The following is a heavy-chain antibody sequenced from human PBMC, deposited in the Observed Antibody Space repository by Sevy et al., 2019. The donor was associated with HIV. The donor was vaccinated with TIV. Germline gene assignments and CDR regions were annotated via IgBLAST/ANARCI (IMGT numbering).Heavy chain of an antibody. D-gene: IGHD3-10*01. Sequence: GGSLRLSCTASGFTFGDYCVSWFRQAPGKGLEWVGAIRDRAYGGTTEYAASVKGRCSISRDDSRNIAYLQMDGLNTEDTAVYYCTRGAVTMVRGIYTGFDIWGQGTLVTVSS. CDR2: IRDRAYGGTT. CDR3: TRGAVTMVRGIYTGFDI. CDR1: GFTFGDYC. J-gene: IGHJ3*02. V-gene: IGHV3-49*03.